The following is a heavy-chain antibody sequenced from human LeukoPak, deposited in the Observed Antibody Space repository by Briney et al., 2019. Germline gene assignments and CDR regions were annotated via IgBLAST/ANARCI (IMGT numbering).Heavy chain of an antibody. CDR1: GGSISSYY. CDR2: IYYSGGT. CDR3: ARDQGSSWYAY. D-gene: IGHD6-13*01. Sequence: PSETLSLTCTVSGGSISSYYWSWIRQPPGKGLEWIGYIYYSGGTNYNPSLKSRVTISVDTSKNQFSLKLSSVTAADTAVYYCARDQGSSWYAYWGQGTLVTVSS. J-gene: IGHJ4*02. V-gene: IGHV4-59*01.